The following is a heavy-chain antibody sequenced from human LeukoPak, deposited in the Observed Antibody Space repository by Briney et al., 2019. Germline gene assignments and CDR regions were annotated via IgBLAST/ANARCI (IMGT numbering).Heavy chain of an antibody. Sequence: SQTLSLTCAISGDSVSSNSAAWNWVRQSPSRGLEWLGRTYYRSKWYNDYAVSVKSRITINPDTSKNQFSLKLSSVTAADTAVYYCASWSSGYYPYWGQGTLVTVSS. J-gene: IGHJ4*02. V-gene: IGHV6-1*01. CDR3: ASWSSGYYPY. CDR2: TYYRSKWYN. CDR1: GDSVSSNSAA. D-gene: IGHD3-22*01.